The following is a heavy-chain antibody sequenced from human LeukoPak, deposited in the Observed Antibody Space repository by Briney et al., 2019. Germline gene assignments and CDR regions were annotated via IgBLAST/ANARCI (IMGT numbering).Heavy chain of an antibody. J-gene: IGHJ4*02. Sequence: GGSLRLSCAASGFTFSSYSMNWVRQAPGKGLEWVSYISSSSSTIYYADSVKGRFTISRDNAKNSLYLQMNSLKTEDTAVYYCTMAGGADHYDILTGYPHWGQGTLVTVSS. D-gene: IGHD3-9*01. V-gene: IGHV3-48*01. CDR2: ISSSSSTI. CDR3: TMAGGADHYDILTGYPH. CDR1: GFTFSSYS.